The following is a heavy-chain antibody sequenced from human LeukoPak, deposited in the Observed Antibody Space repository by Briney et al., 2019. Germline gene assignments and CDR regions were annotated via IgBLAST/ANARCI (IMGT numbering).Heavy chain of an antibody. CDR2: TYYRSQWHN. J-gene: IGHJ4*02. CDR3: ARGALNGNFDY. D-gene: IGHD1-1*01. V-gene: IGHV6-1*01. CDR1: GDSVSSYSVA. Sequence: SQTLSLTCAISGDSVSSYSVAWNWIRQSPSRGLEWLGRTYYRSQWHNEYAVSVQGRVTINPDTSKNQFSLQLNSVTPEDTAVYYCARGALNGNFDYWGQGTLVTVSS.